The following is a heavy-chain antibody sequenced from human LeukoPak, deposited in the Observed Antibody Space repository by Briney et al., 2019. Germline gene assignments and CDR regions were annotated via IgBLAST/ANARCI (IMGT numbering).Heavy chain of an antibody. CDR3: ARGRRFLEWLFVY. V-gene: IGHV1-2*02. J-gene: IGHJ4*02. D-gene: IGHD3-3*01. Sequence: ASVKVSCRASGYTFTGYYMHWVRQAPGQGLEWMGWINPNSGGTNYAQKLQGRVTMTRDTSISTAYMELSRLRSDDTAVYYCARGRRFLEWLFVYWGQGTLVTVSS. CDR1: GYTFTGYY. CDR2: INPNSGGT.